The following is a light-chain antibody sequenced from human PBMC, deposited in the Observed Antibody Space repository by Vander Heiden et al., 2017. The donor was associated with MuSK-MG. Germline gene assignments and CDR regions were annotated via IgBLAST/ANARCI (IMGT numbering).Light chain of an antibody. V-gene: IGKV3-20*01. Sequence: IVLTQSPGTLSLSPGDGATLSCRASQSGSNNYLAWYQQKPGRAPRLLIYGASRRATGIPDRLSGSGSGTDFSLTISRLEPEDFAVYYCQQYGSSPRTFGRGSKVEVK. J-gene: IGKJ1*01. CDR2: GAS. CDR3: QQYGSSPRT. CDR1: QSGSNNY.